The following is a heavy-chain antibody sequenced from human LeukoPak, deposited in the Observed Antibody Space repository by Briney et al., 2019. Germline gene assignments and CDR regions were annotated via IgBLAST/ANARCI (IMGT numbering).Heavy chain of an antibody. D-gene: IGHD4/OR15-4a*01. V-gene: IGHV3-23*01. CDR3: AGQRRLSTWFDP. J-gene: IGHJ5*02. Sequence: PGGSLRLSCAASGFTFSNYAMSWVRQAPGKGLEWVSAVRGSGGSTYYADSVKGRFTISRDNSKNTLYLQMNSLRAEDTAVYYCAGQRRLSTWFDPWGQGTLVTVSS. CDR2: VRGSGGST. CDR1: GFTFSNYA.